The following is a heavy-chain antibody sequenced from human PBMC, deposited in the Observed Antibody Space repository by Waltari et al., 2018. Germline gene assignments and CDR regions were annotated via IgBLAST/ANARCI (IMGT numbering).Heavy chain of an antibody. CDR2: ISSSSSYI. D-gene: IGHD3-22*01. CDR1: GGSISSSS. J-gene: IGHJ3*01. CDR3: ASPQSTMIL. V-gene: IGHV3-21*01. Sequence: LQLQESGPGLVKPSETLSLTCTVSGGSISSSSYYWGWIRQPPGKGLEWVSSISSSSSYIYYADSVKGRFTISRDNAKNSLYLQMNSLRAEDTAVYYCASPQSTMILWGQGTMVTVSS.